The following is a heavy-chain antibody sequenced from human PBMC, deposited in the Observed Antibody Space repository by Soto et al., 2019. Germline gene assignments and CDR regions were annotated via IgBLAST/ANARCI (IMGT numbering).Heavy chain of an antibody. Sequence: SSETLSLTCTVSGDSISSLYWSWIRQPPGKGLEWIGYIYYSGSINYNPSLKSRVTISVDPSKNQFSLRLSSVTAADTAVYYCAKSLWDTSGWKTDYWGQGTLVTVS. D-gene: IGHD6-19*01. V-gene: IGHV4-59*01. CDR2: IYYSGSI. CDR1: GDSISSLY. CDR3: AKSLWDTSGWKTDY. J-gene: IGHJ4*02.